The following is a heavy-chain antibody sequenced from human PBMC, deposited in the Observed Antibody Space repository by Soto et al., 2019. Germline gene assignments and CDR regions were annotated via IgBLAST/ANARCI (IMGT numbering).Heavy chain of an antibody. D-gene: IGHD3-9*01. J-gene: IGHJ4*02. CDR3: ARVRWDYDILTGYYQSHYFDY. Sequence: ASVKVSCKASGYTFTSFGISWVRQAPGQGLEWMGWISAYNGNTNYAQKLQGRVTMTTDTSTSTAYMELRSLRSDDTAVYYCARVRWDYDILTGYYQSHYFDYWGQGTLVTVSS. CDR2: ISAYNGNT. V-gene: IGHV1-18*01. CDR1: GYTFTSFG.